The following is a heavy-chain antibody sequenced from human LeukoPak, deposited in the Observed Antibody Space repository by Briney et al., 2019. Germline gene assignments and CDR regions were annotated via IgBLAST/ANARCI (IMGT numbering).Heavy chain of an antibody. Sequence: PGGSLRLSCAASEFTFSSYDMHWVRQAPGKGLEWVTFIRYDGSNKYYADSVKGRFTISRDNSKNTLYLQMNSLRAEDTAVYYCAKGGDYASWGQGTLVTVSS. J-gene: IGHJ4*02. V-gene: IGHV3-30*02. D-gene: IGHD4-17*01. CDR2: IRYDGSNK. CDR3: AKGGDYAS. CDR1: EFTFSSYD.